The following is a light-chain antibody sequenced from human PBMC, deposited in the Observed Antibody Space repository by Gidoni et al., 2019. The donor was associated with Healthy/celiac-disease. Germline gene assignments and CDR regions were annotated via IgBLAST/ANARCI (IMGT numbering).Light chain of an antibody. CDR1: QSINNY. CDR3: QQRSKWPPT. Sequence: EVVLTQSPATLSLSPGEGATLSCRASQSINNYLAWYQQKPGQAPRLIIYDASHRATGIPVRFSGSGSGTGFTLTISSLEPEDFALYYCQQRSKWPPTFGPGTKVEIK. CDR2: DAS. J-gene: IGKJ3*01. V-gene: IGKV3-11*01.